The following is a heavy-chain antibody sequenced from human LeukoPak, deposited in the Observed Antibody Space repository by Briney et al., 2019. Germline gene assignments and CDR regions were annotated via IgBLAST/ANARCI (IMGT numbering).Heavy chain of an antibody. J-gene: IGHJ4*02. V-gene: IGHV4-39*01. CDR3: ARVHSSSWYGAFFDY. CDR2: IYYSGST. CDR1: GGSISSSSYY. D-gene: IGHD6-13*01. Sequence: PSETLSLTCTVSGGSISSSSYYWGWIRQPPGKGLEWIGSIYYSGSTYYNPSLRSRVTISVDTSKNQFSLKLSSVTAADTAMYYCARVHSSSWYGAFFDYWGQGTLVTVSS.